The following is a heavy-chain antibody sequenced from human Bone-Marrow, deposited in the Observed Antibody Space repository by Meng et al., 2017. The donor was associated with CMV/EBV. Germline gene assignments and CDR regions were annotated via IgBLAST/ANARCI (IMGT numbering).Heavy chain of an antibody. J-gene: IGHJ5*02. CDR2: INHSGST. D-gene: IGHD3-3*01. Sequence: FSGYYWSGIRQPPGKGLEWIGEINHSGSTNYNPSLKSRVTISVDTSKNQFSLKLSSVTAADTAVYYCARGRVIFGVVIAARGWFDPWGQGTLVTVSS. CDR3: ARGRVIFGVVIAARGWFDP. CDR1: FSGYY. V-gene: IGHV4-34*01.